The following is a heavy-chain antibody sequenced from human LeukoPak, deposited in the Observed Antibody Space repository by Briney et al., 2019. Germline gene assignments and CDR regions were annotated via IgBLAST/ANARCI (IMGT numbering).Heavy chain of an antibody. D-gene: IGHD1-1*01. Sequence: PGGSLRLSCAASGFTFSSYAMSWVRQAPGKGLEWVANIKQDGSEKYYVDSVKGRFTTSRDNAKNSLYLQMNSLRAEDTAVYYCAREMRYGDAFDIWGQGTMVTVSS. CDR2: IKQDGSEK. CDR1: GFTFSSYA. CDR3: AREMRYGDAFDI. J-gene: IGHJ3*02. V-gene: IGHV3-7*01.